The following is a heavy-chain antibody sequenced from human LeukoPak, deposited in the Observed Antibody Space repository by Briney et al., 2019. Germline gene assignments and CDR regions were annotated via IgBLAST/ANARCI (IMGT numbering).Heavy chain of an antibody. J-gene: IGHJ6*02. D-gene: IGHD6-13*01. CDR3: ARAGYSSSQFYGMDV. CDR1: GYTFTSYG. CDR2: ISACNGNT. Sequence: ASVKVSCKASGYTFTSYGISWVRQAPGQGLEWMGWISACNGNTNYAQKLQGRVTMTTDTSTSTAYMELRSLRSDDTAVYYCARAGYSSSQFYGMDVWGQGTTVTVSS. V-gene: IGHV1-18*01.